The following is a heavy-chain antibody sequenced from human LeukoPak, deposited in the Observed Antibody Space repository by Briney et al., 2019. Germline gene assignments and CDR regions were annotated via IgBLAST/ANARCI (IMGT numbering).Heavy chain of an antibody. CDR3: ARDHTGSFGESLYYFDY. Sequence: GGSLRLSCAASGFTFSSYSMKWVRQAPGKGLEWVSYISGGSTYTNYADSVKGRFTISRDNAKNSLYLQMNSLRAEDTAVYYCARDHTGSFGESLYYFDYWGQGTLVTVSS. J-gene: IGHJ4*02. D-gene: IGHD3-10*01. CDR1: GFTFSSYS. V-gene: IGHV3-21*05. CDR2: ISGGSTYT.